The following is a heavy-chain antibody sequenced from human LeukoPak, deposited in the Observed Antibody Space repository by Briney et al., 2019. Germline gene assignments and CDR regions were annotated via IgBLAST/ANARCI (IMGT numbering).Heavy chain of an antibody. D-gene: IGHD1-7*01. CDR1: GFTFSNAW. CDR3: AKETTGMDV. Sequence: GGSLRLSCAASGFTFSNAWMSWVRQAPGKGLEWVGRIKSKTDGGTTDYAAPVKGRFTISRDDSKNTLYLQMNSLRAEDTAVYYCAKETTGMDVWGQGTTVTVSS. V-gene: IGHV3-15*01. J-gene: IGHJ6*02. CDR2: IKSKTDGGTT.